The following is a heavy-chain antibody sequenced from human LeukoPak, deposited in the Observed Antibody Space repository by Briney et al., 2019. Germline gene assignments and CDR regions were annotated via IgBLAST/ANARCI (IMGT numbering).Heavy chain of an antibody. J-gene: IGHJ6*02. CDR3: AKDSSSLSYYYYYGMDV. Sequence: GGSLRLSCAASGFIFSDYYMSWVRQAPGKGLEWVSYITSSGATIYYADSVKGRFTVSRDNAKNSLYLQMDSLRTEDTALYYCAKDSSSLSYYYYYGMDVWGQGTTVTVSS. V-gene: IGHV3-11*01. D-gene: IGHD6-13*01. CDR2: ITSSGATI. CDR1: GFIFSDYY.